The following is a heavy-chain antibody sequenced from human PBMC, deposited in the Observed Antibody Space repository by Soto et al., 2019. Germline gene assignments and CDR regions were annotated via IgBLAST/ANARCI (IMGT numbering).Heavy chain of an antibody. Sequence: EVQLLESGGGLVQPGGSLRLSCTVSGVPFSVYAMSWVRQAPGKGLEWVSGISGSGVNTYSADSVKGRFTISRDNDKNLVYLQMDSLRAEDTAVYYCARDPPLSVLVVVATDDFWGQGTLVTVSS. J-gene: IGHJ4*02. V-gene: IGHV3-23*01. CDR2: ISGSGVNT. D-gene: IGHD2-21*01. CDR3: ARDPPLSVLVVVATDDF. CDR1: GVPFSVYA.